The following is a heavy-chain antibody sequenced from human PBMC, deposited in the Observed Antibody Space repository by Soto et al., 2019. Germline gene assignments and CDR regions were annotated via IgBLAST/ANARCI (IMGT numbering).Heavy chain of an antibody. J-gene: IGHJ4*01. Sequence: PGESLKISCKGSGYSFTSYWISWVRQLPGKGLEWMGRIDPSDSYTNYSPSFQGHVTISADKSISTAYLQWSSLKASDTAMYYCARHPTVVAEVYRWDKRTLFTVSS. CDR2: IDPSDSYT. D-gene: IGHD2-15*01. CDR3: ARHPTVVAEVYR. V-gene: IGHV5-10-1*01. CDR1: GYSFTSYW.